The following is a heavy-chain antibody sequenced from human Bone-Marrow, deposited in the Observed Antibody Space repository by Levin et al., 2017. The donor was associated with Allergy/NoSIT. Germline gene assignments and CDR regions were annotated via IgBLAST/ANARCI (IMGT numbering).Heavy chain of an antibody. Sequence: GESLKISCKASGYTFTKYAMNWVRQAPGQGLEWMGWINTNTGNPTYAQGFTGRFVFSLDTSVSTAYLQISSVKAEDTAVYYCARAGDEVPLELLLVYYYYYMDVWGKGTTVTVSS. CDR3: ARAGDEVPLELLLVYYYYYMDV. V-gene: IGHV7-4-1*02. D-gene: IGHD3-3*01. CDR1: GYTFTKYA. CDR2: INTNTGNP. J-gene: IGHJ6*03.